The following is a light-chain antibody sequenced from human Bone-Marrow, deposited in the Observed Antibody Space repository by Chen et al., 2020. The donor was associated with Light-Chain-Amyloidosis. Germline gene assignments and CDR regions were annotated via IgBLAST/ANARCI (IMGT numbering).Light chain of an antibody. V-gene: IGKV3-20*01. Sequence: EIVLPQSLDSTSLSPGAIASLSCSASQSVASSDLAWYQQKPGQAPRLPISGAYTRATGIPDRLSSSESGTDFTLTISRLEPEDSAVYFCQHYRAFGLGTRVEIK. CDR1: QSVASSD. J-gene: IGKJ1*01. CDR3: QHYRA. CDR2: GAY.